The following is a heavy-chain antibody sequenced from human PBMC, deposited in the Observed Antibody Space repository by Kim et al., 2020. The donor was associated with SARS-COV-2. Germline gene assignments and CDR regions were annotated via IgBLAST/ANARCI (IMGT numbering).Heavy chain of an antibody. CDR2: IYYSGGT. Sequence: SETLSLTCTVSGGSISSSSYYWGWIRQPPGKGLEWIGSIYYSGGTYYNPSLKSRVTISVDTSKNQFSLKLSSVTAADTAVYYCARPQREILAGYYPYNWFDPWGQGTLVTVSS. J-gene: IGHJ5*02. CDR1: GGSISSSSYY. V-gene: IGHV4-39*01. D-gene: IGHD3-9*01. CDR3: ARPQREILAGYYPYNWFDP.